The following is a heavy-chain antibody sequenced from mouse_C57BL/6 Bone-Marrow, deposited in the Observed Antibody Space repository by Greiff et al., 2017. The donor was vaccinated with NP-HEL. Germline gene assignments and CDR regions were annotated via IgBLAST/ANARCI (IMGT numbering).Heavy chain of an antibody. Sequence: VQLQESGAELVRPGTSVKMSCKASGYTFTNYWIGWVKQRPGHGLEWIGDIYPGGGDTNYNEKFKGKATLTVDKSSSAAYMQLSSLTSEDSAIYYYAGVGAYYGSSYVYFDVWGTGTPVTVSS. CDR1: GYTFTNYW. V-gene: IGHV1-63*01. CDR3: AGVGAYYGSSYVYFDV. J-gene: IGHJ1*03. CDR2: IYPGGGDT. D-gene: IGHD1-1*01.